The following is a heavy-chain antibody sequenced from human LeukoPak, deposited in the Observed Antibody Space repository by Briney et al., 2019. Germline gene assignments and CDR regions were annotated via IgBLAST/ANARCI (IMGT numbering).Heavy chain of an antibody. J-gene: IGHJ4*02. CDR1: GFTFSSYW. Sequence: GGSLRLSCAASGFTFSSYWMSWVRQAPGKGLEWVANIKQDRSEKYYVDSVKGRFTVSRDNANNSLYLQMNSLRAEDTAVYYCARVYRSSSGYCFDFWGQGTLVTVSS. CDR3: ARVYRSSSGYCFDF. V-gene: IGHV3-7*01. D-gene: IGHD6-13*01. CDR2: IKQDRSEK.